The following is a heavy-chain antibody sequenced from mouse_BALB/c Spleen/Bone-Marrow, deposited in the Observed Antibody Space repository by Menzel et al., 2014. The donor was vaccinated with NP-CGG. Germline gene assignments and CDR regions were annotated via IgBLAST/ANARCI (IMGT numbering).Heavy chain of an antibody. V-gene: IGHV1S81*02. CDR1: GFTFTSYW. J-gene: IGHJ4*01. CDR2: INPSNGRP. CDR3: ARTIATLYYAMDY. Sequence: QVHVKQSGAELVKPGASVKLSCKASGFTFTSYWMHWVKQRPGQGLEWIGEINPSNGRPHYNGKFKYKATLTVDKSSSTAYMHLSSLRSEDSAVYYCARTIATLYYAMDYWGQGTSVTVSS.